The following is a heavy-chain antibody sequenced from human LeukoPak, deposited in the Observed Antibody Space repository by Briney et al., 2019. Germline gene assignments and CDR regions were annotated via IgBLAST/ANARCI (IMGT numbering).Heavy chain of an antibody. CDR3: ARDRRLRFLEWSLRMYYFDY. CDR1: GYTFTGYY. CDR2: ISAYNGNT. V-gene: IGHV1-18*04. D-gene: IGHD3-3*01. J-gene: IGHJ4*02. Sequence: ASVKVSCKASGYTFTGYYVHWVRQAPGQGLEWMGWISAYNGNTNYAQKLQGRVTMTTDTSTSTAYMELRSLRSDDTAVYYCARDRRLRFLEWSLRMYYFDYWGQGTLVTVSS.